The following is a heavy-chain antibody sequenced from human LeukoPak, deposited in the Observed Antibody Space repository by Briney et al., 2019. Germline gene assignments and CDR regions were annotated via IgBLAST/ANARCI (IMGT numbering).Heavy chain of an antibody. J-gene: IGHJ1*01. D-gene: IGHD3-22*01. CDR2: IYHSGST. Sequence: SETLSLTCTVSNGSISSYYWSWIRQPPGKGLEWIGYIYHSGSTNYNPSFKSRVTISVDTSKNQFSLKLTSVTAADTAVYYCARGVSYYDSSGYYNEYFQHWGQGTLVTVSS. CDR3: ARGVSYYDSSGYYNEYFQH. V-gene: IGHV4-59*08. CDR1: NGSISSYY.